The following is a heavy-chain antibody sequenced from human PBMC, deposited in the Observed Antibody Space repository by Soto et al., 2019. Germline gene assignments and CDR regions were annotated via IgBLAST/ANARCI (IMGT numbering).Heavy chain of an antibody. CDR2: INHSGST. D-gene: IGHD2-8*01. CDR1: GGSFSGYY. Sequence: SETLSLTCAVYGGSFSGYYWSWIRQPPGKGLEWIGEINHSGSTNYNPSLKSRVTISVDTSKNQFSLKLSSVTAADTAVYYCASENCTNGVCFDYWGQGTLVTVSS. J-gene: IGHJ4*02. V-gene: IGHV4-34*01. CDR3: ASENCTNGVCFDY.